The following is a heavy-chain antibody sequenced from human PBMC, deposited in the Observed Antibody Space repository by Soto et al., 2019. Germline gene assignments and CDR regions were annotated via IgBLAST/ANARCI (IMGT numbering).Heavy chain of an antibody. J-gene: IGHJ4*02. CDR1: GGSFSGYY. V-gene: IGHV4-34*01. Sequence: QVQLQQWGAGLLKPSETLSLTCAVYGGSFSGYYWSWIRQPPGKGLEWIGEITHSGSTNYNPSLKSRVTISVDTSKNQFSLTLSSGTAADTAVYYCARDRPYSSNHGGQGTLVTVSS. CDR3: ARDRPYSSNH. CDR2: ITHSGST. D-gene: IGHD6-13*01.